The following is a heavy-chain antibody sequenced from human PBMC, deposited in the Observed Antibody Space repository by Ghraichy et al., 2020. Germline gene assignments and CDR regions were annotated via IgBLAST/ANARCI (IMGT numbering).Heavy chain of an antibody. CDR3: ARMVGSVVVVAAEFDY. Sequence: SETLSLTCAVYGGSFSGYYWSWIRQPPGKGLEWIGEINHSGSTNYNPSLKSRVTISVDTSKNQFSLKLSSVTAADTAVYYCARMVGSVVVVAAEFDYWGQGTLVTVSS. CDR1: GGSFSGYY. D-gene: IGHD2-15*01. V-gene: IGHV4-34*01. CDR2: INHSGST. J-gene: IGHJ4*02.